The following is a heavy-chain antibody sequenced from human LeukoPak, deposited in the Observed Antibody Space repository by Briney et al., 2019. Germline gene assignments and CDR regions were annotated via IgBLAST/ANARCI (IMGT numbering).Heavy chain of an antibody. D-gene: IGHD3-10*01. CDR3: AGTITMVRGVTPNFDY. CDR2: ISGSGSTT. J-gene: IGHJ4*02. Sequence: GGSLRLSCAASGFTFDTYAMSWVRQAPGKGLEWVSGISGSGSTTYYADSVKGRFTISRDNSKNTLYWQMNSLRAEDTAVYYCAGTITMVRGVTPNFDYWGQGTLVTVSS. V-gene: IGHV3-23*01. CDR1: GFTFDTYA.